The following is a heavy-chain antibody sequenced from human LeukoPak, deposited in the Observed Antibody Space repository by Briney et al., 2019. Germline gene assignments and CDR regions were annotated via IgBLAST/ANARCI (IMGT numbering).Heavy chain of an antibody. D-gene: IGHD3-10*01. J-gene: IGHJ4*02. Sequence: PGGSLRLSCVASGFNFNSYPMHWVRQAPGKGLEWVGLISFDGSDKSYADSVEGRFTISRDNSKNTLYLQMSSLSAEDTAVYYCARVLGFGSPPAYWGQGTQVFVSS. CDR3: ARVLGFGSPPAY. CDR2: ISFDGSDK. V-gene: IGHV3-30*04. CDR1: GFNFNSYP.